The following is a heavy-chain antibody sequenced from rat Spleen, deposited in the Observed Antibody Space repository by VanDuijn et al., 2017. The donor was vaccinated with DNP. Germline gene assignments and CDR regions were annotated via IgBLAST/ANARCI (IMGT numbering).Heavy chain of an antibody. V-gene: IGHV5-25*01. CDR3: ARRGRSPFTY. CDR1: GFIFSNYW. Sequence: EVQLVESGGGLVQPGRSLKLSCAASGFIFSNYWMTWIRQAPGKGLEWVASFSSGGGNTYYRDSVKGRFTISRDDAKSTLYLQMDSLRSEDTATYYCARRGRSPFTYWGQGTLVTVSS. J-gene: IGHJ3*01. D-gene: IGHD3-1*01. CDR2: FSSGGGNT.